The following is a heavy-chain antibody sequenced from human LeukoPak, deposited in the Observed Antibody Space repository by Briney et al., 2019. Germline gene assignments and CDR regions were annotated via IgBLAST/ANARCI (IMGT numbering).Heavy chain of an antibody. CDR1: GGSISNYY. V-gene: IGHV3-21*01. CDR2: ITTRSSYM. CDR3: AKDRLTYYYYGMDV. D-gene: IGHD2-15*01. J-gene: IGHJ6*02. Sequence: ETLSLTCTVSGGSISNYYWNWVRQAPGKGLEWVACITTRSSYMYYADSVKGRFTISRDNAKNSLYLQMNSLRAEDTAVYYCAKDRLTYYYYGMDVWGQGTTVTVSS.